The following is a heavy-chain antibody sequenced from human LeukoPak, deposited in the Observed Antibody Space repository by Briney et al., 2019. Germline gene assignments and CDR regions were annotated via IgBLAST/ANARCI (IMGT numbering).Heavy chain of an antibody. CDR2: IYHSGST. CDR3: ARAKQRGYCSSTSCYNNWFDP. D-gene: IGHD2-2*01. CDR1: GGSISIGGYS. V-gene: IGHV4-30-2*01. Sequence: SQTLSLTCAVSGGSISIGGYSWSWIRQPPGKDLEWIGYIYHSGSTYYNPSLKSRVTISVDRSKNQFSLKLSSVTAADTAVYYCARAKQRGYCSSTSCYNNWFDPWGQGTLVTVSP. J-gene: IGHJ5*02.